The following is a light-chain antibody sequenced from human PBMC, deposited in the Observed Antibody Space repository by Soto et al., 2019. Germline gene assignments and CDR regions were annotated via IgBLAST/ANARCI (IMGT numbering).Light chain of an antibody. J-gene: IGLJ1*01. Sequence: QSVLTRPASVSGSPGQSITISCTGTSNDVGGYNYVSWYQHHPGKAPKLMIYEASNRPSGVSNRFSGSKSGNTASLTISGLQAGDEADYYCASYTSSSSYVFGTGTKVTVL. CDR1: SNDVGGYNY. V-gene: IGLV2-14*01. CDR2: EAS. CDR3: ASYTSSSSYV.